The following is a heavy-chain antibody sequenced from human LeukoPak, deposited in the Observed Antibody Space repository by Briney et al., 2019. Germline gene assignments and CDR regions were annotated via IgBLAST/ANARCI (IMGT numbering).Heavy chain of an antibody. CDR1: GFTFSSYA. Sequence: GGSLRLSCAASGFTFSSYAMNWVRQAPGKGLEWVSAISGSGGSTDYADSVKGRFTISRDNSKNTLYLQMNSLRAEDTAVYYCARDLGYCTNGVCHTRFDYWGQGTLVAVSS. D-gene: IGHD2-8*01. V-gene: IGHV3-23*01. CDR2: ISGSGGST. CDR3: ARDLGYCTNGVCHTRFDY. J-gene: IGHJ4*02.